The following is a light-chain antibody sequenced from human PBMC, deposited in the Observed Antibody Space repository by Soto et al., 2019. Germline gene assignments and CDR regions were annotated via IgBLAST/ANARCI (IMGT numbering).Light chain of an antibody. J-gene: IGKJ4*01. CDR2: SVS. V-gene: IGKV2-28*01. Sequence: DIVMTQSPLSLTVTPGEPASISCRSSQSLLHTNGYSYVDWYLQKPGQPPQLLIYSVSNRASGVPDRFSGSGSGTDFTLRISRVEAGDAGVYYCMQPLRDPLTFGGGTKVEIK. CDR3: MQPLRDPLT. CDR1: QSLLHTNGYSY.